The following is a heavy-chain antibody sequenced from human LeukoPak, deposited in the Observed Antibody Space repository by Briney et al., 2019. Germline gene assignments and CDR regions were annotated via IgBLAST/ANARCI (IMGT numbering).Heavy chain of an antibody. CDR3: ARETEKQWQY. Sequence: SETLSLTCTVSGGSISSSSYSWGWIRQPPGKGLEWVGNIYYTGSTYYNPSLKSRLTLSVDTSKNQFSLRLSSVTAADTAVYYCARETEKQWQYWGQGTMVTVSS. CDR2: IYYTGST. J-gene: IGHJ3*01. CDR1: GGSISSSSYS. D-gene: IGHD6-19*01. V-gene: IGHV4-39*07.